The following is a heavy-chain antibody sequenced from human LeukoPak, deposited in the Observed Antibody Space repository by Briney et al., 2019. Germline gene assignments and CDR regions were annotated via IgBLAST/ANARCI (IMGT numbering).Heavy chain of an antibody. CDR1: GGSFSGYY. D-gene: IGHD3-3*01. Sequence: PSETLSLTCAVYGGSFSGYYWSWIRQPPGKGLEWIGEINHSGSTNYNPSHKSRVTISVDTSKNQFSLKLSSVTAADTAVYYCARNPNFYDFWSGPSPFDIWGQGTMVTVSS. V-gene: IGHV4-34*01. J-gene: IGHJ3*02. CDR3: ARNPNFYDFWSGPSPFDI. CDR2: INHSGST.